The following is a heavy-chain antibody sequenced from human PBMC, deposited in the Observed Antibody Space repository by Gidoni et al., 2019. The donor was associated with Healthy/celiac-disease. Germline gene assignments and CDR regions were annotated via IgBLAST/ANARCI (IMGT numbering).Heavy chain of an antibody. D-gene: IGHD4-17*01. Sequence: QLQLQESGPGLVKPSEALSLTCTVPGGSISSSSYYWGWIRQPPGKGLEWIGSIYYSGSTYYNPSLKSRVTISVDTSKNQFSLKLSSVTVADTAVYYCASYGDYTVAYWGQGTLVTVSS. V-gene: IGHV4-39*07. CDR3: ASYGDYTVAY. CDR2: IYYSGST. J-gene: IGHJ4*02. CDR1: GGSISSSSYY.